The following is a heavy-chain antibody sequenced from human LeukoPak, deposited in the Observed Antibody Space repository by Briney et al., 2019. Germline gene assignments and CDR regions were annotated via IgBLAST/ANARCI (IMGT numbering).Heavy chain of an antibody. J-gene: IGHJ4*02. CDR3: ARGNYYDRSYYFDY. D-gene: IGHD3-22*01. V-gene: IGHV1-8*01. CDR2: MNPNSGNT. Sequence: ASVKVSCKASGYTFTSYDINWVRQATGQVLGWMGRMNPNSGNTGYAQKFQARVAMTRNTSISTAYMELSSLRSEDTAVYYCARGNYYDRSYYFDYWGQGTLVTVSS. CDR1: GYTFTSYD.